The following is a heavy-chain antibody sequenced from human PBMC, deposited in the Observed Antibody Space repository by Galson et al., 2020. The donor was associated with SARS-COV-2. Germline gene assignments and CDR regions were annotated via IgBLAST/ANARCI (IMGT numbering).Heavy chain of an antibody. CDR2: ISYDGSNK. D-gene: IGHD3-9*01. J-gene: IGHJ6*03. CDR1: GFTFSSYA. CDR3: ARDSEYYDILTGYYTSLGNHYYYYYMDV. V-gene: IGHV3-30*01. Sequence: GESLKISCAASGFTFSSYAMHWVRQAPGKGLEWVAVISYDGSNKYYADSVKGRFTISRDNSKNTLYLQMNSLRAEDTAVYYCARDSEYYDILTGYYTSLGNHYYYYYMDVWGKGTTVTVSS.